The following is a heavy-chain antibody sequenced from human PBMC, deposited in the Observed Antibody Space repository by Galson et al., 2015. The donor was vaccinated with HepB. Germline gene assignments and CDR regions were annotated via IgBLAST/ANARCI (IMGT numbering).Heavy chain of an antibody. CDR3: AGTLVGVVAATASVDYYYDGMDV. CDR1: GYTFTSYY. CDR2: INPSGGST. D-gene: IGHD2-15*01. J-gene: IGHJ6*02. Sequence: SVKVSCKASGYTFTSYYMHWVRQAPGQGLEWMGIINPSGGSTRYVQKFQGRVTMTRDTSTSTVYMELSSLRSEDTAVYYCAGTLVGVVAATASVDYYYDGMDVWGQGTTVTVSS. V-gene: IGHV1-46*01.